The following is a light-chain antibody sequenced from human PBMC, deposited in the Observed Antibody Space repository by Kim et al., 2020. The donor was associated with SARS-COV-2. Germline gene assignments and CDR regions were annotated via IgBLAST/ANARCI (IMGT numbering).Light chain of an antibody. J-gene: IGKJ1*01. CDR3: QQDHNLPWT. CDR2: AAS. V-gene: IGKV3D-7*01. CDR1: QSVSSSY. Sequence: PGQRATLSCRASQSVSSSYLSWYQHKPGQATRLLIYAASTRATAIPARCSGSGSGTDFTLTITSLQPEDFAVYYCQQDHNLPWTFGQGTKVDIK.